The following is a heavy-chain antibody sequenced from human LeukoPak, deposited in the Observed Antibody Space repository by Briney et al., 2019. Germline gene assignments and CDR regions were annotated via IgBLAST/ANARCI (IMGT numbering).Heavy chain of an antibody. CDR2: IYHSGST. CDR3: ASRFSSSRDY. V-gene: IGHV4-39*07. CDR1: GGSISSSSYY. Sequence: SETLSLTCTVSGGSISSSSYYWGWIRQPPGKGLEWIGSIYHSGSTYYNPSLKSRVTISVDTSKNQFSLKLSSVTAADTAVYYCASRFSSSRDYWGQGTLVTVSS. J-gene: IGHJ4*02. D-gene: IGHD6-13*01.